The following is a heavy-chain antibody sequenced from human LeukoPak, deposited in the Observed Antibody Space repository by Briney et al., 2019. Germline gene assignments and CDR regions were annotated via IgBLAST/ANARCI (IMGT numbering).Heavy chain of an antibody. J-gene: IGHJ5*02. D-gene: IGHD3-22*01. V-gene: IGHV4-34*01. Sequence: SETLSLTCAVYGGSFSGYYRSWIRQPPGKGLEWIGEINHSGSTNYNPSLKSRVTISVDTSKNQFSLKLSSVTAADTAVYYCARTGGLKRLYYYDSSGPSWFDPWGQGTLVTVSS. CDR1: GGSFSGYY. CDR2: INHSGST. CDR3: ARTGGLKRLYYYDSSGPSWFDP.